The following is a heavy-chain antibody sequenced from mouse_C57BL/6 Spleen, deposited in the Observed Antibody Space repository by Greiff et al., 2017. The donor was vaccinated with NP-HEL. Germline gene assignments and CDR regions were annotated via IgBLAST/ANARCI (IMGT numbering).Heavy chain of an antibody. J-gene: IGHJ2*01. CDR2: IHPNSGST. Sequence: QVQLQQPGAELVKPGASVKLSCKASGYTFTSYWMHWVKQRPGQGLEWIGMIHPNSGSTNYNEKFKSKATLTVEKSSSTAYMQLSSLTSEDSAVYYCTRFYYYGSSVHWGQGTTLTVSS. CDR1: GYTFTSYW. D-gene: IGHD1-1*01. V-gene: IGHV1-64*01. CDR3: TRFYYYGSSVH.